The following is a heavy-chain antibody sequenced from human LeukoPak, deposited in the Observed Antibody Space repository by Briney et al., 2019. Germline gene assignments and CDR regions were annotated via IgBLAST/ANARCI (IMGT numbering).Heavy chain of an antibody. D-gene: IGHD3-10*01. J-gene: IGHJ4*02. Sequence: GGSLRLSCAASGFTFSSYGMHWVRQAPGKGLEWVAVISYDGSNKYYADSVKGRFTISRDNSKNTLYLQMNSLRAEDTAVYYCARGGSELFDYWGQGTLVTVSS. CDR1: GFTFSSYG. CDR3: ARGGSELFDY. V-gene: IGHV3-30*03. CDR2: ISYDGSNK.